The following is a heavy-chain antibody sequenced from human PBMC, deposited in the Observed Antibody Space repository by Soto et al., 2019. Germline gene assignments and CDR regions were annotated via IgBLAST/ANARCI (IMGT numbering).Heavy chain of an antibody. CDR1: GFTFSSYA. CDR3: ARSPIAVAGIFYY. J-gene: IGHJ4*02. Sequence: QVQLVESGGGVVQPGRSLRLSCAASGFTFSSYAMHWVRQAPGKGLEWVAVISYDGSNKYYADSVKGRFTISRDNSKNTLYLQMNSLRAEDTAVYYCARSPIAVAGIFYYWGQGTLVTVSS. CDR2: ISYDGSNK. D-gene: IGHD6-19*01. V-gene: IGHV3-30-3*01.